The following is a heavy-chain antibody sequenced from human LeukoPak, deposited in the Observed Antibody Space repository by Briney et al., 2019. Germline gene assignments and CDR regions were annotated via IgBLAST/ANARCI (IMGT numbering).Heavy chain of an antibody. Sequence: SETLSLTCTVSGGSISSSSYYWGWIRQPPGKGLEWIGSIYYSGSTYYNPSLKSRVTISVDTSKNQFSLKLSSVTAADTAVYYCAREGPWGGDYWGQGTLVTVSS. CDR3: AREGPWGGDY. CDR1: GGSISSSSYY. CDR2: IYYSGST. J-gene: IGHJ4*02. D-gene: IGHD3-16*01. V-gene: IGHV4-39*02.